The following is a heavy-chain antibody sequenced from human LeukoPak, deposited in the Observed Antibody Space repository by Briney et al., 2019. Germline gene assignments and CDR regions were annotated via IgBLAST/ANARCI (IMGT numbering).Heavy chain of an antibody. CDR2: ISSSGSTI. J-gene: IGHJ4*02. CDR3: AKAGPMVRGVIDY. V-gene: IGHV3-48*01. CDR1: GFTFSSYS. Sequence: PGGSLRLSCAASGFTFSSYSMNWVRQAPGKGLEWVSYISSSGSTIYYADSVKGRFTISRDNSKNTLYLQMNSLRAEDTAVYYCAKAGPMVRGVIDYWGQGTLVTVSS. D-gene: IGHD3-10*01.